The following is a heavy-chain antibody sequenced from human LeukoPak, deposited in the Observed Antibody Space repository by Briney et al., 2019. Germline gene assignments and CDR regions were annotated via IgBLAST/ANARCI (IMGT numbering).Heavy chain of an antibody. J-gene: IGHJ4*02. V-gene: IGHV3-9*01. CDR3: ARGRFIAGTTAYYFDY. D-gene: IGHD1-26*01. Sequence: GRSLRLSCAASGFTFDDYAMHWVRQAPGKGLEWVSGISWNSGSIGYADSVKGRFTISRDNAKKSLFLQMNSLRAEDTAVYYCARGRFIAGTTAYYFDYWGQGTLVTVSS. CDR2: ISWNSGSI. CDR1: GFTFDDYA.